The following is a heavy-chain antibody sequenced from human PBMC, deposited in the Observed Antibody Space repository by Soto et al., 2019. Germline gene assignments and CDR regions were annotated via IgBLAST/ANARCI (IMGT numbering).Heavy chain of an antibody. CDR3: ARQRTSVVTQAYFDS. Sequence: SETLSLTCTVTGDSISNRSYYRGWIRQPPGKGLEWIGSIYYSGSTYNNPSLKSRVSMSVDTSKNQFSLKLRSVTAADTALYYCARQRTSVVTQAYFDSWGQGSLVTVSS. CDR1: GDSISNRSYY. J-gene: IGHJ4*02. D-gene: IGHD2-21*02. CDR2: IYYSGST. V-gene: IGHV4-39*01.